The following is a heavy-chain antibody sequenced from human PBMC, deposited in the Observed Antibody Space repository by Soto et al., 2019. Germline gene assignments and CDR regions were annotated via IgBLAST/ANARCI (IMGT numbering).Heavy chain of an antibody. Sequence: AGGSLRLSCAASGFPFSSYGMHWVRQAPGKGLEWVALISYDGSSKYYADSVTGRFTVSRDNSRTTVYLQMNGLRPEDTAVYYCEKVAQGDPLINDYGTDVWGQGTTVTASS. J-gene: IGHJ6*02. V-gene: IGHV3-30*18. D-gene: IGHD2-21*02. CDR3: EKVAQGDPLINDYGTDV. CDR2: ISYDGSSK. CDR1: GFPFSSYG.